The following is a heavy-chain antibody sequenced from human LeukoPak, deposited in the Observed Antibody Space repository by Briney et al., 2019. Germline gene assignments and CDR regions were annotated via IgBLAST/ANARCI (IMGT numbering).Heavy chain of an antibody. CDR3: ARGGSIAAPPTRFDP. V-gene: IGHV4-34*01. Sequence: SETLSLTCAVYGGSFSGYYWSWSRQPPGKGLEWIGEINHSGSTNYNPSLKSRVTISVDTSKNQFSLKLSSVTAADTAVYYCARGGSIAAPPTRFDPWGQGTLVTVSS. J-gene: IGHJ5*02. CDR1: GGSFSGYY. D-gene: IGHD6-6*01. CDR2: INHSGST.